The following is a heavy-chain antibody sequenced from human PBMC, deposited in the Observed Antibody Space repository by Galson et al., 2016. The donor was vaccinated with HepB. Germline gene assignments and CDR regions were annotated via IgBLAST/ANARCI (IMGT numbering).Heavy chain of an antibody. Sequence: SLRLSCAASGFTFSSYGMHWVRQAPGKGLEWVAVIWYDGSNKYYADSVKGRFTISRDNSKNTLYLLMNSLRAEDTAVYFCAKNYYGSGTYYYYGMDVWGQGTTVTVSS. CDR3: AKNYYGSGTYYYYGMDV. J-gene: IGHJ6*02. V-gene: IGHV3-33*06. CDR2: IWYDGSNK. D-gene: IGHD3-10*01. CDR1: GFTFSSYG.